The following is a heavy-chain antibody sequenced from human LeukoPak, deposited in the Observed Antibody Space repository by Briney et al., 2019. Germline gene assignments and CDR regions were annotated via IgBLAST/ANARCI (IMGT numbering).Heavy chain of an antibody. CDR2: ISSNSAYI. Sequence: GGSLRLSCAASGFTFSRFTMNWVRQAPGKGLEWVSAISSNSAYIYYEESMEGRFTISRDNAKNSVYLQMSSLRAEDTAVYYCAREGFRMAASSLDAFDIWGQGTMVTVSS. CDR3: AREGFRMAASSLDAFDI. D-gene: IGHD5-24*01. CDR1: GFTFSRFT. J-gene: IGHJ3*02. V-gene: IGHV3-21*01.